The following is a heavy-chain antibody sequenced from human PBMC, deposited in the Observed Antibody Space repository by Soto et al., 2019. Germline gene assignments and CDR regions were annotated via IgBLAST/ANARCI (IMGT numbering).Heavy chain of an antibody. Sequence: QVQLVQSGAEVKKPGASVKVSCRASGYTFTSYDINWVRQAPGQGLEYWGWMNPNSGNTGYVQKFQGRVTMTRDTSISTAYMELSSLRSEDTAVYFCARGVKYGAYSRWFDPWGQGTLVTVSS. CDR2: MNPNSGNT. D-gene: IGHD4-17*01. J-gene: IGHJ5*02. V-gene: IGHV1-8*01. CDR1: GYTFTSYD. CDR3: ARGVKYGAYSRWFDP.